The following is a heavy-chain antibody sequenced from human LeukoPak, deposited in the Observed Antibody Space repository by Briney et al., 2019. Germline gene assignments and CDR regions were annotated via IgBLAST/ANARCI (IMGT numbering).Heavy chain of an antibody. CDR2: ISGSGGRS. CDR3: GKDSYVGVNWFDP. Sequence: GGSLRLPCAASGFSFTDVWMSWVRQAPGKGLEWVSAISGSGGRSFYADSVKGRFTISRDNSKNMVYLEMNSLRVEDTAVYYCGKDSYVGVNWFDPRGQGTLVTVSS. D-gene: IGHD1-26*01. CDR1: GFSFTDVW. V-gene: IGHV3-23*01. J-gene: IGHJ5*02.